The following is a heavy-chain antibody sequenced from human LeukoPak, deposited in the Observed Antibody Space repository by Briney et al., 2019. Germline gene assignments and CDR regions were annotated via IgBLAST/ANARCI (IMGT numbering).Heavy chain of an antibody. V-gene: IGHV1-69*04. CDR1: GGTFSSYA. CDR3: ASFGYCSGGSCYSYYYYGMDV. Sequence: SVKVSCTASGGTFSSYAISWVRQAPGQGLEWMGRIIPILGIANYAQKFQGRVTITADKSTSTAYMELSSLRSEDAAVYYCASFGYCSGGSCYSYYYYGMDVWGQGTTVTVSS. CDR2: IIPILGIA. J-gene: IGHJ6*02. D-gene: IGHD2-15*01.